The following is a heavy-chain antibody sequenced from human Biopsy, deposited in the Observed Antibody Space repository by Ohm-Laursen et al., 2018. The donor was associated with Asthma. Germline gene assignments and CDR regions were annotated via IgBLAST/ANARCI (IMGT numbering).Heavy chain of an antibody. V-gene: IGHV1-69*13. Sequence: SVKVSCKSLGGTFNTYVIGWARQAPGQGLEWKGGINSVLGTTTYPQKFQDRVTITADDSTSTVYMELSSLRSEDTAVYYCARKAGSCISRTCYSLDFWGQGTLVTVSS. CDR3: ARKAGSCISRTCYSLDF. D-gene: IGHD2-2*01. CDR2: INSVLGTT. CDR1: GGTFNTYV. J-gene: IGHJ4*02.